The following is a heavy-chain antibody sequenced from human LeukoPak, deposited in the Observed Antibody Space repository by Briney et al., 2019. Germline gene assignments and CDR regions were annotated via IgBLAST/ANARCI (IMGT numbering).Heavy chain of an antibody. Sequence: ASVKVSCKASGYTFTNYAMHWVRQAPGQRPEWMGWINAGNGNTKYSQKFQGRVTITRDTSASTAYMELSSLRSEDTAVYYCARPDGTYYVLDIWGQGTVVTVSS. CDR2: INAGNGNT. CDR1: GYTFTNYA. D-gene: IGHD3-10*02. CDR3: ARPDGTYYVLDI. V-gene: IGHV1-3*01. J-gene: IGHJ3*02.